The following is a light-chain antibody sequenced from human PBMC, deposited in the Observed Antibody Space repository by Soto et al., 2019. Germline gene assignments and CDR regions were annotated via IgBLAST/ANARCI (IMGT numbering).Light chain of an antibody. V-gene: IGKV1-27*01. CDR2: AAS. CDR1: QGFFNY. J-gene: IGKJ1*01. Sequence: DIQMTHLPSSWLAPEGTRFTIPARASQGFFNYLAWYQQKPGKVPKLLIYAASTWQSGVPSRFSGSGSGTDFTLTISSLQPEDVATYYCQKHNSAPRTFGQGTKVEIK. CDR3: QKHNSAPRT.